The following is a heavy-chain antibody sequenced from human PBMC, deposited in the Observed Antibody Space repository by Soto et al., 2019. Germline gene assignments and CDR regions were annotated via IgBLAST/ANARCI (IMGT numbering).Heavy chain of an antibody. Sequence: GGSLRLSCAGSGFTLTRSAVSWVRQAPGKGLEWVSGISAGGGGTYYADSVKGRFTISRDVAKNTVYLQMNGLRAEDTAVYYCAKDVGQWVETFDYWGQGTTVTVSS. D-gene: IGHD6-19*01. CDR2: ISAGGGGT. J-gene: IGHJ4*03. CDR1: GFTLTRSA. CDR3: AKDVGQWVETFDY. V-gene: IGHV3-23*01.